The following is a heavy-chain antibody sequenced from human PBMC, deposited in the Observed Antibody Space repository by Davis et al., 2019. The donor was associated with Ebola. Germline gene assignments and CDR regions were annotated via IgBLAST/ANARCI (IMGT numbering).Heavy chain of an antibody. Sequence: PGGSLRLSCGVSGGSISISHWWGWFRQPPGKGLEWIGEIYQTETTTYNPSLKSRVTVSGDKSKNQFSLKLTSVTAADTAVYFCARKGFGSSADYWGQGILVTVSS. CDR1: GGSISISHW. J-gene: IGHJ4*02. V-gene: IGHV4-4*01. D-gene: IGHD6-6*01. CDR3: ARKGFGSSADY. CDR2: IYQTETT.